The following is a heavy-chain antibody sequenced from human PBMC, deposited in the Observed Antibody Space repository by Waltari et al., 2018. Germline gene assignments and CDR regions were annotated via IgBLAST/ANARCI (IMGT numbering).Heavy chain of an antibody. Sequence: QVQLQQRGAGLLEPSETLSLTCAGYGGSFTRYSWSWFRPPQGKGLEWIGEINQSGSTNCTPSLTRRATTPVDTSKTQFSLKPCSVAAADTPLYYCASGGGGDAHGYYYYMDVWGKGPTVTVSS. CDR2: INQSGST. J-gene: IGHJ6*03. V-gene: IGHV4-34*01. CDR1: GGSFTRYS. D-gene: IGHD2-21*02. CDR3: ASGGGGDAHGYYYYMDV.